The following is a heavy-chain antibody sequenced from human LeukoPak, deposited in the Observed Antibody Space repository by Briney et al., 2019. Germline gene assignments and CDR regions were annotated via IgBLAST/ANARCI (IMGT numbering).Heavy chain of an antibody. Sequence: PGGSLRLPCAASGFTFSSYSMNWVRQAPGKGLEWVSSISSSSSYIYYADSVKGRFTISRDNAKNSLYLQMNSLRAEDTAVYYCASARAGIAANYMDVWGKGTTVTVSS. J-gene: IGHJ6*03. CDR1: GFTFSSYS. V-gene: IGHV3-21*01. CDR3: ASARAGIAANYMDV. CDR2: ISSSSSYI. D-gene: IGHD6-13*01.